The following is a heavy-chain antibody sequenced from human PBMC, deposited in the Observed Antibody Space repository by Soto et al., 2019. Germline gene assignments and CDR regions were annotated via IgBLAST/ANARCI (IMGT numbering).Heavy chain of an antibody. CDR1: GGSISSGDYY. D-gene: IGHD7-27*01. CDR2: IYYSGST. V-gene: IGHV4-30-4*01. J-gene: IGHJ6*02. Sequence: QVPLQESGPGLVKPSQTLSLTCTVSGGSISSGDYYWSWIRQPPGKGLEWIGYIYYSGSTYYNPSLKGLVTISVETSKNQFSLKLSSVTAADTAVYYCARNWGFPGYGMDVWGHGTTVTVSS. CDR3: ARNWGFPGYGMDV.